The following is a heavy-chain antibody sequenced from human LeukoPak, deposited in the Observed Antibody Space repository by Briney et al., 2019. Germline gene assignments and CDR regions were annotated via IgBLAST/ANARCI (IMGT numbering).Heavy chain of an antibody. CDR2: ISGSAGNT. J-gene: IGHJ4*02. CDR1: GFTFSSYA. D-gene: IGHD3-10*01. CDR3: ATELTMIWGVHFDS. V-gene: IGHV3-23*01. Sequence: PGGSLRLSCAASGFTFSSYAMSWVRQAPGKGLEWVSAISGSAGNTYYTVSVKGRFTISRDNSKNTLYLQMNSLRAEDTAVYYCATELTMIWGVHFDSWGQGTLVTVSS.